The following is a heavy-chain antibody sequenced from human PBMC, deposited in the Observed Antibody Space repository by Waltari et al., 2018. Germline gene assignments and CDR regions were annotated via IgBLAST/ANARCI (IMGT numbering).Heavy chain of an antibody. CDR3: ARDHGIAATGTFDY. Sequence: EVQVVESGGGLVQPGGSLSLSCAASGFTFSTSWMNWFRQAPGKGLEWVGNIKQDGSEKYYVDSVKGRFTISRDNAKNSLYLQMNSLRVEDTAVYYCARDHGIAATGTFDYWGQGTLVTVSS. D-gene: IGHD6-13*01. CDR1: GFTFSTSW. V-gene: IGHV3-7*01. CDR2: IKQDGSEK. J-gene: IGHJ4*02.